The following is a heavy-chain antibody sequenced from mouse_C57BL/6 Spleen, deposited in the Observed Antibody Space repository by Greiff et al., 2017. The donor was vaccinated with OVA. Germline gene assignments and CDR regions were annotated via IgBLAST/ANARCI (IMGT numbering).Heavy chain of an antibody. J-gene: IGHJ2*01. V-gene: IGHV1-55*01. CDR3: ARAWDDD. CDR1: GYTFTSYW. CDR2: IYPGSGST. Sequence: VQLQQPGAELVKPGASVKLSCKASGYTFTSYWITWVKQRPGQGLEWIGDIYPGSGSTNYYETFKCKATLTVDTSSSSAYMQLSSLTSEDSAVYYCARAWDDDWGQGTTLTVSS. D-gene: IGHD4-1*01.